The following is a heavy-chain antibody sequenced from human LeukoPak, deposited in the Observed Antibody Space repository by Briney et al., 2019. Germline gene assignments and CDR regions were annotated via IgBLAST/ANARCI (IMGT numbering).Heavy chain of an antibody. CDR3: AKGTSASGSYSIDY. CDR1: GGSISSADCY. J-gene: IGHJ4*02. CDR2: IFYSGST. D-gene: IGHD3-10*01. V-gene: IGHV4-30-4*01. Sequence: SETLSLTCTVSGGSISSADCYWSWIRQPPGKGLEWIGYIFYSGSTNYNPSLKSRVTISSDTSRSQFSLKVTSVTAAGTAVYYCAKGTSASGSYSIDYWGQGTLVTVSS.